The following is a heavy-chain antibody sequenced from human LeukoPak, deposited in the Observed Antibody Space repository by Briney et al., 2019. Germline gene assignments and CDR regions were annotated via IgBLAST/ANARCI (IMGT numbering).Heavy chain of an antibody. Sequence: SVKVSCKASGGTFSSYAISWVQQAPGQGLEWMGGIIPIFGTANYAQKFQGRVTITADESTSTAYMELSSLRSEDTAVYYCASGGSGSSVYYFDYWGQGTLVTVSS. J-gene: IGHJ4*02. D-gene: IGHD3-10*01. CDR3: ASGGSGSSVYYFDY. CDR2: IIPIFGTA. V-gene: IGHV1-69*13. CDR1: GGTFSSYA.